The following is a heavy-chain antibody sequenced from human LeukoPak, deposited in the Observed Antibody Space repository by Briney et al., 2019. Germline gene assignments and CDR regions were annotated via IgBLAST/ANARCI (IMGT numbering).Heavy chain of an antibody. CDR1: GYTFTSYG. CDR3: ARLQGYSSGWDLGDGYYYYYGMDV. CDR2: ISAYNGNT. D-gene: IGHD6-19*01. Sequence: ASVTVSCKASGYTFTSYGISWVRQAPGQGLEWMGWISAYNGNTDYAQKLQGRVTMTTDTSTSTACMELRSLRSDDTAVYYCARLQGYSSGWDLGDGYYYYYGMDVWGQGTTVTVSS. V-gene: IGHV1-18*01. J-gene: IGHJ6*02.